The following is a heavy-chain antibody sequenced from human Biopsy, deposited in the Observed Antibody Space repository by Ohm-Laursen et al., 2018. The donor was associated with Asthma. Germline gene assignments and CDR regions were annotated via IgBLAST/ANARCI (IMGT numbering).Heavy chain of an antibody. CDR2: LISFLGTP. CDR3: ARGYSGSDRIVYYYSGLEV. Sequence: VKISCKTSGDSFSNYAISWVRQAPGQGLEWMGGLISFLGTPDHAQMFEGRVTITADESTSTAYMELSSLSSEDPAVYYCARGYSGSDRIVYYYSGLEVWGQGTTVTVSS. CDR1: GDSFSNYA. J-gene: IGHJ6*02. D-gene: IGHD5-12*01. V-gene: IGHV1-69*13.